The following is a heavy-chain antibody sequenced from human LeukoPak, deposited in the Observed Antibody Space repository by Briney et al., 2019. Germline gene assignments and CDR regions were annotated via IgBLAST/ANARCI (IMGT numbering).Heavy chain of an antibody. CDR2: INPNSGGT. CDR3: ARGMGVLVPAATWFDP. Sequence: GASVKVSCKASGYTFIAYYMHWVRQAPGQGLAWMGWINPNSGGTNYAQKFQGRVTMTRDTSISTAYMDLSRLRSDDTAVYYCARGMGVLVPAATWFDPWGQGTLVTVSS. J-gene: IGHJ5*02. D-gene: IGHD2-2*01. V-gene: IGHV1-2*02. CDR1: GYTFIAYY.